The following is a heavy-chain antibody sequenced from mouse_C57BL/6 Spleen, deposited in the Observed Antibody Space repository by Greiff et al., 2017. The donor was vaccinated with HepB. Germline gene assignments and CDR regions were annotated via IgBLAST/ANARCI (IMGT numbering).Heavy chain of an antibody. CDR3: GGGVELRLPFDY. CDR2: IYPGDGDT. CDR1: GYAFSSYW. J-gene: IGHJ3*01. D-gene: IGHD3-2*02. Sequence: VKLMESGAELVKPGASVKISCKASGYAFSSYWMNWVKQRPGKGLEWIGQIYPGDGDTNYNGKFKCKATLTADKSSSTAYMQLSSLTSEDSAVYFCGGGVELRLPFDYWSQGTLVNVSA. V-gene: IGHV1-80*01.